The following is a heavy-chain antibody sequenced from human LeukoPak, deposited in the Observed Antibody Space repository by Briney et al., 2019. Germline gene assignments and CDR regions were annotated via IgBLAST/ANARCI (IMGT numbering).Heavy chain of an antibody. J-gene: IGHJ4*02. CDR3: ARELQSLVVPAAPSYFDY. CDR1: GFTFSSYW. V-gene: IGHV3-21*01. CDR2: ISSSSSYI. Sequence: GGSLRLSCAASGFTFSSYWMHWVRQAPGKGLEWVSSISSSSSYIYYADSVKGRFTISRDNAKNSLYLQMNSLRAEDTAVYYCARELQSLVVPAAPSYFDYWGQGTLVTVSS. D-gene: IGHD2-2*01.